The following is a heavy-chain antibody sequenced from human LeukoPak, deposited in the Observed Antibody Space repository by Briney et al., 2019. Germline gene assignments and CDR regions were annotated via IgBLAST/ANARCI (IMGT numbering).Heavy chain of an antibody. CDR2: TYSGGST. V-gene: IGHV3-NL1*01. CDR1: GFTFSSYG. CDR3: ARVGAVGGVFRAFDL. Sequence: GGSLRLSCAASGFTFSSYGIHWVRQAPGKGLEWVSFTYSGGSTYFADSVKGRFTISRDNSKNTLYLQMNSLRAEDTAVYYCARVGAVGGVFRAFDLWGQGTMVTVSS. J-gene: IGHJ3*01. D-gene: IGHD3-16*01.